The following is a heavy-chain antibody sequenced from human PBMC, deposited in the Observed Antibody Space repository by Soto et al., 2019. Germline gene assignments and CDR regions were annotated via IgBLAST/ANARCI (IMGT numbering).Heavy chain of an antibody. CDR3: AVVVPARFGY. CDR2: IYYSGST. D-gene: IGHD2-2*01. CDR1: GGSISSYY. Sequence: SETLSLTCTVSGGSISSYYWSWIRQPPGKGLEWIGYIYYSGSTNYNPSLKSRVTISVDTSKNQFSLKLSSVTAADTAVYYCAVVVPARFGYWGQGTLVTVSS. J-gene: IGHJ4*02. V-gene: IGHV4-59*12.